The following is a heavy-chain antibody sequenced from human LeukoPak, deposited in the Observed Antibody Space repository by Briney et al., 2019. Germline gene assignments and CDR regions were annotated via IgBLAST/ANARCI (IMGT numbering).Heavy chain of an antibody. D-gene: IGHD3-10*01. J-gene: IGHJ4*02. V-gene: IGHV4-39*07. CDR3: ARGAESKILWFGELPFDY. CDR1: GGSISHSSYY. CDR2: INHSGST. Sequence: SETLSLTCTVSGGSISHSSYYWGWIRQPPGKGLEWIGEINHSGSTNYNPSLKSRVTISVDTSKNQFSLKLSSVTAADTAVYYCARGAESKILWFGELPFDYWGQGTLVTVSS.